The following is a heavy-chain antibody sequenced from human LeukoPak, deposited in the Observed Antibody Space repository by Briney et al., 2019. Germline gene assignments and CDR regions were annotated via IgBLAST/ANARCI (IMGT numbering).Heavy chain of an antibody. CDR1: GFTFSSYA. CDR2: ISGSGGST. Sequence: GGSLRLSCAASGFTFSSYAMSWVRQAPGKGLEWVSAISGSGGSTYYTDSVKGRFTISRDNSKNTLYLQMNSLRAEDTAVYYCAKSTSRYYYYYGMDVWGKGTTVTVSS. CDR3: AKSTSRYYYYYGMDV. J-gene: IGHJ6*04. V-gene: IGHV3-23*01. D-gene: IGHD2-2*01.